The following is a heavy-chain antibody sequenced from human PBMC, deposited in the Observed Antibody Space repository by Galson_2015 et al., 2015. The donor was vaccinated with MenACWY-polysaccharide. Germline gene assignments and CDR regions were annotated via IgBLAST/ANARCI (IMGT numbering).Heavy chain of an antibody. V-gene: IGHV1-69*13. Sequence: SVKVSCKASGGTFSSYAISWVRQAPGQGLEWMGGIIPIFGTANYAQKFQGRVTITADESTSTAYMELSSLRSEDTAVYYCAHSMGQWLAPGLAFDIWGQGTMVTVSS. CDR3: AHSMGQWLAPGLAFDI. CDR2: IIPIFGTA. J-gene: IGHJ3*02. D-gene: IGHD6-19*01. CDR1: GGTFSSYA.